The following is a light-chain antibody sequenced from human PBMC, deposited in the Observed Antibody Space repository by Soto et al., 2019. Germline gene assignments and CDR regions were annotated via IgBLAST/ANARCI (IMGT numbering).Light chain of an antibody. J-gene: IGKJ1*01. V-gene: IGKV3-20*01. CDR1: QSVSSSY. Sequence: EIVLTQSPGTLSFSPLEIATLSCRASQSVSSSYLAWYQHKPGQAPRLLIYGASSRATGIPDRFSGSGSGTDFTLTIGRLEPGDFAVYYCQQYGSSPRTFGQGTKVDI. CDR3: QQYGSSPRT. CDR2: GAS.